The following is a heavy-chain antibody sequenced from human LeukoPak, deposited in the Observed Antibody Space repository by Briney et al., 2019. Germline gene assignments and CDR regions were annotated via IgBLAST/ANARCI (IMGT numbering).Heavy chain of an antibody. J-gene: IGHJ4*02. D-gene: IGHD6-19*01. Sequence: GGSLRLSCAASGFTFSSYAMSWVRQAPGKGLEWVSAISGSGGSTYYTDSVKGRFTISRDNSKNTLYLQMNSLRAEDTAVYYCAKDLYSSGSPLYYWGQGTLVTVSS. CDR3: AKDLYSSGSPLYY. CDR1: GFTFSSYA. V-gene: IGHV3-23*01. CDR2: ISGSGGST.